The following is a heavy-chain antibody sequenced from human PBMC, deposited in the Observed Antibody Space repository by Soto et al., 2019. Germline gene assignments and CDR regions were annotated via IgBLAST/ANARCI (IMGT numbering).Heavy chain of an antibody. V-gene: IGHV3-21*01. Sequence: PGGSLRLSCAASGFTFSSYSMNWVRQAPGKGLEWVSSISSSSSYIYYADSVKGRFTISRDNAKNSLYLQMNSLRAEDTAVYYCARDRTTVTIRWFDPWGQGTLVTVSS. CDR2: ISSSSSYI. CDR3: ARDRTTVTIRWFDP. CDR1: GFTFSSYS. J-gene: IGHJ5*02. D-gene: IGHD4-17*01.